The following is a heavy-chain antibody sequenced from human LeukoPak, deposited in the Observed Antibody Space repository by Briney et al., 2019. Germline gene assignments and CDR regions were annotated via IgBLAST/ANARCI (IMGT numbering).Heavy chain of an antibody. Sequence: GGSLRLSCAASGFTFSDAWMSWVRQVPGKGLVWVSRINTDGSSTNYADSVKGRFTISRDNANNTLYLQMNSLRAEDTAVYYCASLAGVGAFDIWGQGTMVTVSS. D-gene: IGHD3-10*01. J-gene: IGHJ3*02. CDR2: INTDGSST. CDR1: GFTFSDAW. V-gene: IGHV3-74*01. CDR3: ASLAGVGAFDI.